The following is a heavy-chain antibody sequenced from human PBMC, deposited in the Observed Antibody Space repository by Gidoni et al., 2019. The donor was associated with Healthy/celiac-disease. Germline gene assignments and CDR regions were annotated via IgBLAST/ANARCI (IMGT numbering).Heavy chain of an antibody. D-gene: IGHD3-22*01. CDR2: TDYSGTT. Sequence: QVQLKESGPGLVKPSENLTLTCTVAGGPINSYFWNWIRQPPGKRLEWIGYTDYSGTTNYNPSLKSRVTISVDTSENQFSLRLSSVTAADTAVYYCARATYYYDTSGYPLFYYWGQGTLVTVSS. J-gene: IGHJ4*02. CDR3: ARATYYYDTSGYPLFYY. CDR1: GGPINSYF. V-gene: IGHV4-59*01.